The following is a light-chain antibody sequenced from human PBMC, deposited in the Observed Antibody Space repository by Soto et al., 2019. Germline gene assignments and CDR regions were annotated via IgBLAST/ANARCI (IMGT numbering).Light chain of an antibody. V-gene: IGKV1-5*03. CDR2: KAS. J-gene: IGKJ5*01. CDR1: QRISTW. Sequence: DIQMTQSPSTLSASVGDRVTITCRASQRISTWVAWYQQKPGKAPNLLIYKASSLQIGVPSRFSGSGSGTEFTLTISSLQPDDFATYYCQHYNSYLIAFGQGTRLEIK. CDR3: QHYNSYLIA.